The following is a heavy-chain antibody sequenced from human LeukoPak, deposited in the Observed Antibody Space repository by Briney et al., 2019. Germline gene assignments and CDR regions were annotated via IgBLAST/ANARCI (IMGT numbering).Heavy chain of an antibody. CDR2: ISAYNGNT. CDR1: GYSFTIYG. V-gene: IGHV1-18*01. Sequence: ASVKVSCRASGYSFTIYGISWVRQAPGQGLGRIGWISAYNGNTNYAQKLQGRVTMTTDTSTSTAYMELRSLKSDDTAVYYCARVRNWKRVSYYFDYWGQGTLVTVSS. CDR3: ARVRNWKRVSYYFDY. D-gene: IGHD1-20*01. J-gene: IGHJ4*02.